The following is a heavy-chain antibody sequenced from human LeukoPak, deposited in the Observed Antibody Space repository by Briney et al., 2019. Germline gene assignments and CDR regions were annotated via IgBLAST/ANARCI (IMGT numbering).Heavy chain of an antibody. Sequence: PSETLSLTCTVSGGSISGGGYYWSWIRQHPGKGLEWIGYIYYSGSTYYNPSLKSRVTISVDTSKNQFSLKLSSVTAADTAVYYCARGGWIQPPGIYYYYGMDVWGQGTTVTVSS. CDR1: GGSISGGGYY. J-gene: IGHJ6*02. CDR3: ARGGWIQPPGIYYYYGMDV. V-gene: IGHV4-31*03. D-gene: IGHD5-18*01. CDR2: IYYSGST.